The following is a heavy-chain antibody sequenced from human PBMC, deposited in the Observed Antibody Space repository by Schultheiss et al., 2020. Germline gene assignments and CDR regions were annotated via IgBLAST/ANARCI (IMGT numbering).Heavy chain of an antibody. J-gene: IGHJ6*02. V-gene: IGHV4-31*03. D-gene: IGHD3-16*01. CDR2: IYYSGST. Sequence: SQTLSLTCTVSGGSISSGGYYWSWIRQHPGKGLEWIGYIYYSGSTYYNPSLKSRVTISVDTSKNQFSLKLSSVTAADTAVYYCARSGLGVFQDYYYYGMDVWGQGTTVTVSS. CDR1: GGSISSGGYY. CDR3: ARSGLGVFQDYYYYGMDV.